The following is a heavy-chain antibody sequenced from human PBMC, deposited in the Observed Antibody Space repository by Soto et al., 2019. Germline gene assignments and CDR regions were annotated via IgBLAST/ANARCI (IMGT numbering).Heavy chain of an antibody. V-gene: IGHV3-30*18. CDR2: ISYDGSNK. J-gene: IGHJ4*02. D-gene: IGHD6-19*01. Sequence: GGSLRLSCAASGFTFSSYGMHWVRQAPGEGLEWVAVISYDGSNKYYADSVKGRFTISRDNSKNTLYLQMNSLRAEDTAVYYCAKDNPSGWLDYWGQGTLVTVSS. CDR3: AKDNPSGWLDY. CDR1: GFTFSSYG.